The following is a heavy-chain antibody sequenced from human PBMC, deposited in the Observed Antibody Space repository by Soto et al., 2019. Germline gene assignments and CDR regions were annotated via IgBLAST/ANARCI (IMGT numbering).Heavy chain of an antibody. J-gene: IGHJ5*02. CDR2: IKSKTDGGTT. Sequence: GGSLRLSCAASGFTFSNAWMSWVRQAPGKGLEWVGRIKSKTDGGTTDYAAPVKGRFTISRDDSKNTLYLQMNSLKTEDTAVYYCARDKTGELELLPPNWFVPWGQGTLLTVSS. CDR3: ARDKTGELELLPPNWFVP. D-gene: IGHD1-7*01. V-gene: IGHV3-15*01. CDR1: GFTFSNAW.